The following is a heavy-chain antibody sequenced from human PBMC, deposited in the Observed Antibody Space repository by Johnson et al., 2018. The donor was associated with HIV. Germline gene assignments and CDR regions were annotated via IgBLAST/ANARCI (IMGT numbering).Heavy chain of an antibody. V-gene: IGHV3-66*02. Sequence: VQLVESGGGLVQPGGSLRLSCAASGFTVSSYYMSWVRQAPGKGLEWVSVLFSGGSIYFAASVKGRFTISRDNSKNTLYLQMNSLRAEDTAVYYCATDEYTNSLGVWGQGTMVTVSS. CDR1: GFTVSSYY. J-gene: IGHJ3*01. D-gene: IGHD6-6*01. CDR2: LFSGGSI. CDR3: ATDEYTNSLGV.